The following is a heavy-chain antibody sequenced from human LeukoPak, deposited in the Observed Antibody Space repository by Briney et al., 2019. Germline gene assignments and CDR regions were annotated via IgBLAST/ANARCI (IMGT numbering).Heavy chain of an antibody. V-gene: IGHV3-21*01. Sequence: AGGSLRLSCAASGFTFSSYSMSWVRQAPGKGLEWVSSISSSSSYIYYADSVKGRFTISRDNAKNSLYLQMNSLRAEDTAVYYCARDLRVRGAPHYMDVWGKGTTVTVSS. D-gene: IGHD3-10*01. CDR2: ISSSSSYI. CDR1: GFTFSSYS. CDR3: ARDLRVRGAPHYMDV. J-gene: IGHJ6*03.